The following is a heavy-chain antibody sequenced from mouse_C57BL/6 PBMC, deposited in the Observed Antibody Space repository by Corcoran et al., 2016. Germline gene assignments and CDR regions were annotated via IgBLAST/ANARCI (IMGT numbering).Heavy chain of an antibody. V-gene: IGHV1-26*01. Sequence: EVQLQQSGPELVKPGASVKISCKASGYTFTDYYMYWVKQSHGKSLEWIGDINPNNGGTSYNQKFKGKATLTVDKSSSTAYMELRSLTSEDSAVYYCARPDSSVGWFAYWGQGTLVTVSA. J-gene: IGHJ3*01. CDR1: GYTFTDYY. CDR3: ARPDSSVGWFAY. D-gene: IGHD3-2*02. CDR2: INPNNGGT.